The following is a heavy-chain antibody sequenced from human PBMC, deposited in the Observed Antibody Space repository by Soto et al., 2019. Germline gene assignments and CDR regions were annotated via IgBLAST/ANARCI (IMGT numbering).Heavy chain of an antibody. J-gene: IGHJ5*02. D-gene: IGHD2-15*01. V-gene: IGHV4-31*03. CDR1: GGSINTGGYY. CDR2: IFYTGTA. CDR3: ARRLDDTPETFFNWFDP. Sequence: QVQLQESGPGLVKPSQTLSLTCTVSGGSINTGGYYWGWIRHLPGEGLEWIGHIFYTGTAYYNPSLRSRVTVSIHTTATQFSLHLYSVTAADTAMYYCARRLDDTPETFFNWFDPWGQGILVTVSS.